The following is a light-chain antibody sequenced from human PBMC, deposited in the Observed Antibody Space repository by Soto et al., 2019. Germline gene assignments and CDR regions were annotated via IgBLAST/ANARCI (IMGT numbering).Light chain of an antibody. J-gene: IGLJ2*01. CDR3: SSYAGSYPVV. V-gene: IGLV2-8*01. CDR2: DVS. CDR1: SSDVGGYNY. Sequence: QSALTQPSSASGSPGQSVTISCTGSSSDVGGYNYVSWYQHHPGKAPKLMIYDVSERPSGVPDRFSGSRSGNTASLTVSGLQVEDEADYYCSSYAGSYPVVFGGGTKVTVL.